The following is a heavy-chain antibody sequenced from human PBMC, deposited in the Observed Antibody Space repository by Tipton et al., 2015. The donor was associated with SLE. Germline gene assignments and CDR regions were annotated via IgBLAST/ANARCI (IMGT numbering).Heavy chain of an antibody. D-gene: IGHD1-26*01. V-gene: IGHV4-39*07. CDR3: ARENSGNFLPPNYFDY. CDR1: GGSISSSSHY. CDR2: IYYSGST. Sequence: TLSLTCTVSGGSISSSSHYWGWIRQPPGKGLEWIGNIYYSGSTNYNPSPKSRVTISVDTSKNQFSLKVNSVTAADTAVYYCARENSGNFLPPNYFDYWGQGTLVTVSS. J-gene: IGHJ4*02.